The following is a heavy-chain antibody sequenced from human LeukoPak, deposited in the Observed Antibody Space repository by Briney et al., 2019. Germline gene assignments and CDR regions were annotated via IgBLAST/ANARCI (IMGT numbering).Heavy chain of an antibody. CDR3: ARSFYGHDPYYCYMDV. J-gene: IGHJ6*03. CDR2: ISGSGGST. CDR1: GFTFSSYG. Sequence: GGSLRLSCAASGFTFSSYGMSWVRQAPGKGLEWVSDISGSGGSTYYAESVKGRFTISRDNSKNTLYLQMNSLRAEDTAVYYCARSFYGHDPYYCYMDVWGKGTTVTVSS. D-gene: IGHD1-26*01. V-gene: IGHV3-23*01.